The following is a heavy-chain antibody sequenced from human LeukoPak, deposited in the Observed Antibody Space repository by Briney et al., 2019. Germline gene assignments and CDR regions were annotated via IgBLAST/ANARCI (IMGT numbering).Heavy chain of an antibody. Sequence: SETLSLTCAVYGGSFSGNYWSWIRQPPGKGLEWIGEINHSGSTNYNPSLKSRVTISVDTSKNQFSLKLSSVTAADTAVYYCARSGIAAAHFDYWGQGTLVTVSS. V-gene: IGHV4-34*01. CDR2: INHSGST. D-gene: IGHD6-13*01. J-gene: IGHJ4*02. CDR1: GGSFSGNY. CDR3: ARSGIAAAHFDY.